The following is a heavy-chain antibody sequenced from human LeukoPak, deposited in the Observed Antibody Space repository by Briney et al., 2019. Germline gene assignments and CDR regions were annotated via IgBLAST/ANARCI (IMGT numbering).Heavy chain of an antibody. Sequence: GGSLRLSCAASGFTFDDYGMSWVRQAPGKGLEWVSGINWNGGSTGYADSVKGRFTISRDNAKNSLYLQMNSLRAEDTALYHCARDGGSGSSHYYYYYGMDVWGQGTTVTVSS. CDR3: ARDGGSGSSHYYYYYGMDV. CDR1: GFTFDDYG. J-gene: IGHJ6*02. V-gene: IGHV3-20*01. D-gene: IGHD3-10*01. CDR2: INWNGGST.